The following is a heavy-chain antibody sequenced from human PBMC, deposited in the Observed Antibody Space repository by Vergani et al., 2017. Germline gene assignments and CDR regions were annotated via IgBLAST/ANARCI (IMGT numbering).Heavy chain of an antibody. Sequence: QVQLQQWGGGLLKPSETLSLTCVVNGGSFTSYHWTWIRQSPGEGLEWVGDIDHTGRPDYNPSLKSRLTMSVDKSRNQFSLTLNFVTATDTEIYFCARVNTETNGHLYYYYYMDVWGQGTAVTVS. CDR2: IDHTGRP. CDR3: ARVNTETNGHLYYYYYMDV. J-gene: IGHJ6*03. D-gene: IGHD4-11*01. CDR1: GGSFTSYH. V-gene: IGHV4-34*01.